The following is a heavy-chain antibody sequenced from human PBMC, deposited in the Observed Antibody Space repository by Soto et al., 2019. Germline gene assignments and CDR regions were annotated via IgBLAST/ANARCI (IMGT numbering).Heavy chain of an antibody. V-gene: IGHV1-3*01. CDR2: INAGNGNT. J-gene: IGHJ6*02. D-gene: IGHD2-8*02. Sequence: ASVKVSCKASGYTFTSYAMHWVRQAPGQRLEWMGWINAGNGNTKYSQKFQGRVTITRDTSASTAYMELSSLRSEDTAVYYCARDLLVNDYYYGRDVWGQGTTVTVSS. CDR3: ARDLLVNDYYYGRDV. CDR1: GYTFTSYA.